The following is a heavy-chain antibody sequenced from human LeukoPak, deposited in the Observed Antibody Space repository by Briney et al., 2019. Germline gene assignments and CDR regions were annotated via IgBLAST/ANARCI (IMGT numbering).Heavy chain of an antibody. J-gene: IGHJ4*02. CDR3: ARGPPVLYYYGSGSYPPTSEDY. V-gene: IGHV4-34*01. CDR1: GGSFSGYY. D-gene: IGHD3-10*01. CDR2: INHSGST. Sequence: SETLSLTCAVYGGSFSGYYWSWIRQPPGKGLEWIGEINHSGSTNYNPSLKSRVTISVDTSKNQFSLKLSSVTAADTAVYYCARGPPVLYYYGSGSYPPTSEDYWGQGTLVTVSS.